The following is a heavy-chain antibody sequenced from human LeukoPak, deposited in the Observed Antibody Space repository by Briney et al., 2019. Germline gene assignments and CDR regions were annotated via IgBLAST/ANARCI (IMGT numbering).Heavy chain of an antibody. V-gene: IGHV4-39*07. Sequence: SETLSLTCTVSGGSISSSGSYWGWIRQPPGKGLEWFGSIYYNGSPFQNPSLKGRVTISLDTSKNQFSLKLNSVTAADTAVYYCARIHSKGGFDYWGQGTRVTVSS. CDR3: ARIHSKGGFDY. CDR2: IYYNGSP. D-gene: IGHD2-21*01. CDR1: GGSISSSGSY. J-gene: IGHJ4*02.